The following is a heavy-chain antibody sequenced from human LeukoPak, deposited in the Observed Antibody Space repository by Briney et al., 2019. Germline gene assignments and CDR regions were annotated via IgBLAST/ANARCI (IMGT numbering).Heavy chain of an antibody. Sequence: SETLSLTCTVSGGSISSGGYYWSRIRQHPGKGLEWIGYIYYSGSTYYNPSLKSRVTISVDTSKNQFSLKLSSVTAADTAVYYCARDRGNGDYEVDYWGQGTLVTVSS. D-gene: IGHD4-17*01. CDR2: IYYSGST. J-gene: IGHJ4*02. CDR3: ARDRGNGDYEVDY. V-gene: IGHV4-31*03. CDR1: GGSISSGGYY.